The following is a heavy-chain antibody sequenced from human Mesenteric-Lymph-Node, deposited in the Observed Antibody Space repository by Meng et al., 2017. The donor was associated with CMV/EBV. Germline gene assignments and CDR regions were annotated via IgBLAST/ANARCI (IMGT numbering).Heavy chain of an antibody. J-gene: IGHJ4*02. V-gene: IGHV3-21*06. CDR1: GFSISGYR. D-gene: IGHD6-19*01. Sequence: LSCAASGFSISGYRVDWVRQAPGKGLEWVSSISSSGTYIYYADSVKGRFTISRDNAENSLYLQMDSLRAEDTAVYYCATLHSTGFDYWGQGTLVTVSS. CDR3: ATLHSTGFDY. CDR2: ISSSGTYI.